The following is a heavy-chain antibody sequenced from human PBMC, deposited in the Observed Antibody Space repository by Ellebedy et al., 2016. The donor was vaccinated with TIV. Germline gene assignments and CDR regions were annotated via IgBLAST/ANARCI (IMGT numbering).Heavy chain of an antibody. CDR1: GFTFSSYA. CDR3: AKAPTTKGYIVDAATDY. D-gene: IGHD5-18*01. CDR2: ISYDGSNK. J-gene: IGHJ4*02. V-gene: IGHV3-30-3*01. Sequence: GESLKISXAASGFTFSSYAMHWVRQAPGKGLEWVAVISYDGSNKYYADSVKGRFTISRDNSKNTLYLQMNSLRAEDTAVYYCAKAPTTKGYIVDAATDYWGQGTLVTVSS.